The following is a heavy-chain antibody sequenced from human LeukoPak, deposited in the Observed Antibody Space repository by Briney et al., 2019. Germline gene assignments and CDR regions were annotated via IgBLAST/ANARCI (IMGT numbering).Heavy chain of an antibody. CDR1: GGTFSSYA. J-gene: IGHJ3*02. Sequence: SVKVSCKASGGTFSSYAISWVRQAPGQGLEWMGGIIPIFGTANYAQKFQGRVTITTDESTSTAYMELSSLRSEDTAVYYCARGVVVPAAIPGAFDIWGQGTMVTVSS. D-gene: IGHD2-2*02. CDR3: ARGVVVPAAIPGAFDI. CDR2: IIPIFGTA. V-gene: IGHV1-69*05.